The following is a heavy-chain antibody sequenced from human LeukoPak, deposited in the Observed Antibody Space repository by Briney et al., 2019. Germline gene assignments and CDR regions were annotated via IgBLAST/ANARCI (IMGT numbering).Heavy chain of an antibody. D-gene: IGHD3-22*01. J-gene: IGHJ3*02. Sequence: GGSLRLSCAASGFTFSSYAMSWVRQAPGKGLEWVSAISGIGGSTYYADSVKGRFTISRDNSKNTLYLQMNSLRAEDTAVYYCARGDYYDSSGYYYVVAFDIWGQGTMVTVSS. CDR2: ISGIGGST. V-gene: IGHV3-23*01. CDR3: ARGDYYDSSGYYYVVAFDI. CDR1: GFTFSSYA.